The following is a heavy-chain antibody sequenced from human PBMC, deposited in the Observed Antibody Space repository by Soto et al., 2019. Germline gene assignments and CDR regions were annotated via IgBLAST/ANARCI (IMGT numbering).Heavy chain of an antibody. CDR1: GYTFTSYG. V-gene: IGHV1-18*01. J-gene: IGHJ5*02. D-gene: IGHD2-2*01. Sequence: GASVKVSCKASGYTFTSYGISWVRQAPGQGLEWLGWISLYSDGTNYAQKFQGRVSMTTGTSTTTAYMELRSLRSDDTAVYYCARVVPGAEAWFGPWGQGTLVTVS. CDR3: ARVVPGAEAWFGP. CDR2: ISLYSDGT.